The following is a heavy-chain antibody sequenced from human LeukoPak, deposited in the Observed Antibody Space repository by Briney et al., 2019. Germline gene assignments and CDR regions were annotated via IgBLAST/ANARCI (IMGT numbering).Heavy chain of an antibody. Sequence: GKSLRLSCVASGFTFSSYTMNWVRQAPGRGLEWVSFISSGSSHIYYADSVTGRFTISRDNAKNSLYLQMNSLRAEDTALYYCARDVNRGFDYWGQGTLVTVSS. CDR2: ISSGSSHI. D-gene: IGHD3-16*02. V-gene: IGHV3-21*01. J-gene: IGHJ4*02. CDR3: ARDVNRGFDY. CDR1: GFTFSSYT.